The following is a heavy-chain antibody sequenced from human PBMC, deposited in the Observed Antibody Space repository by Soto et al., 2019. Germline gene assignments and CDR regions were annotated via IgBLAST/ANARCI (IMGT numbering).Heavy chain of an antibody. CDR2: ISGNGVGT. CDR1: GFTFSSYA. Sequence: GGSLRLSCAVSGFTFSSYAMSWVRQAPGKGLEWVTAISGNGVGTYYADSVKGRFTISRDNSKNTLYLQMNSLRAEDTAVYYCATPHYYDTTGYYSRFDYWGQGTLVTVS. V-gene: IGHV3-23*01. CDR3: ATPHYYDTTGYYSRFDY. J-gene: IGHJ4*02. D-gene: IGHD3-22*01.